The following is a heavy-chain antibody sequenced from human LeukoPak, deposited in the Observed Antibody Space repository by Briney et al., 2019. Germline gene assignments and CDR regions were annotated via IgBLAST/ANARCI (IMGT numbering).Heavy chain of an antibody. D-gene: IGHD2-2*01. CDR3: ARGPLRGIVVVPAAMLDP. J-gene: IGHJ5*02. V-gene: IGHV1-3*01. CDR2: INAGNGNT. CDR1: GYTFTSYA. Sequence: ASVKVSCKASGYTFTSYAMHWVRQAPGQRLEWMGWINAGNGNTKYSQKFQGRVTITRDTSASTAYMELSSLRSEDTAVYYCARGPLRGIVVVPAAMLDPWGQGTLVTVSS.